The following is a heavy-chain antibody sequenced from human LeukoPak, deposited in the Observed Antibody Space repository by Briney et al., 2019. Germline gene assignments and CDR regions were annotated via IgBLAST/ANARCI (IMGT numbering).Heavy chain of an antibody. CDR3: AKGLSIAAAGTGFDY. V-gene: IGHV3-23*01. J-gene: IGHJ4*02. Sequence: PGESLRLSCAASGFTFSSYAMSWVRQAPGKGLEWVSGIRGSGGTTYYADSVKGRFTISRDNSKNTLYLQMNSLRAEDTAVYYCAKGLSIAAAGTGFDYWGQGTLVTVSS. CDR1: GFTFSSYA. D-gene: IGHD6-13*01. CDR2: IRGSGGTT.